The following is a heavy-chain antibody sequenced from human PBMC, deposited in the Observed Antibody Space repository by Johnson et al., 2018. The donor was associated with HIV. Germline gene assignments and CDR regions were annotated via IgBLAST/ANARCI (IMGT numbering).Heavy chain of an antibody. V-gene: IGHV3-20*04. J-gene: IGHJ3*02. CDR2: INWNGGST. CDR1: GFTFDDYG. D-gene: IGHD3-22*01. CDR3: ARDRYYYDSSAQQAFDI. Sequence: EVQLVESGGGVVRPGGSLRLSCAASGFTFDDYGMTWVRQAPGKGLEWVSGINWNGGSTGYADSVKGRFTISRDNSKNSLYLQMNSLRAEDTAVYYCARDRYYYDSSAQQAFDIWGQGTMVTVSS.